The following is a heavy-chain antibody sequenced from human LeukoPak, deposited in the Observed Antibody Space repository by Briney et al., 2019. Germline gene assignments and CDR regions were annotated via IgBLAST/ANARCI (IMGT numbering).Heavy chain of an antibody. V-gene: IGHV1-18*01. CDR1: GYTFTSYG. D-gene: IGHD3-3*01. J-gene: IGHJ6*03. Sequence: ASVKVSCKASGYTFTSYGISWVRQAPGQGLEWMGWISAYNGNTNYAQKLQGRVTMTTDTSTSTAYMELRSLRSDDTAVYYCARWGYYDFWSGYLGSYYYYMDVWGKGTTVTISS. CDR2: ISAYNGNT. CDR3: ARWGYYDFWSGYLGSYYYYMDV.